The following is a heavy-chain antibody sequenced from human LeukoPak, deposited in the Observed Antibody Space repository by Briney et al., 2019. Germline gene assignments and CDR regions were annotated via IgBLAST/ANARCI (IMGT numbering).Heavy chain of an antibody. Sequence: GESLKISCKGSGYSFTSYWITWVHQLPGKGLELMGRIDPSDSYINYSPSFQGHVTMSADKSINTAYLQWSSLKASDTAMYYCARHNGMWFDPWGQGTLVTVSS. CDR2: IDPSDSYI. CDR1: GYSFTSYW. J-gene: IGHJ5*02. D-gene: IGHD1-14*01. CDR3: ARHNGMWFDP. V-gene: IGHV5-10-1*01.